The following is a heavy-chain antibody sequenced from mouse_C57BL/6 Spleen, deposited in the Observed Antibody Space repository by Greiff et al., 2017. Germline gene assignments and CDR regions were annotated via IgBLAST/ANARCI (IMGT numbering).Heavy chain of an antibody. J-gene: IGHJ1*03. CDR2: IDPEDGET. D-gene: IGHD3-1*01. Sequence: VQLQQSGAELVKPGASVKLSCTASGFNIKDYYMHWVKQRTEQGLEWIGRIDPEDGETKYAPKFQGKATITADTSANTADLQLSSLASEDTAVYYCAFHRDWYFDVWGTGTTVTVSS. CDR1: GFNIKDYY. V-gene: IGHV14-2*01. CDR3: AFHRDWYFDV.